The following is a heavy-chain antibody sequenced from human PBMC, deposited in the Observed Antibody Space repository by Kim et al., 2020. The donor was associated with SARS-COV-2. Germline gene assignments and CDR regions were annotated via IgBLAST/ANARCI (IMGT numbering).Heavy chain of an antibody. CDR2: ISSSSSYI. CDR1: GFTFSSYS. Sequence: GGSLRLSCAASGFTFSSYSMNWVRQAPGKGLEWVSSISSSSSYIYYADSVKGRFTISRDNAKNSLYLQMNSLRAEDTAVYYCARVEGVGFGELSLMLTAIPFFDYWGQGTLVTVSS. V-gene: IGHV3-21*01. CDR3: ARVEGVGFGELSLMLTAIPFFDY. D-gene: IGHD3-10*01. J-gene: IGHJ4*02.